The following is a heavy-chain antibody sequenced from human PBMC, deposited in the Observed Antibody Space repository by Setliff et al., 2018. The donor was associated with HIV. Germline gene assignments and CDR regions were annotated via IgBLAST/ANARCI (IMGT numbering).Heavy chain of an antibody. Sequence: ASVKVSCKASGYTFTNYDINWVRQATGQGLEWMGRMNPNSGNTEYAQQFQGRVTMTRNTSISTAYMELSSLRSEDTAIYYCVAAPSSSWFRGLLQHWGQGTLVTVSS. V-gene: IGHV1-8*02. CDR1: GYTFTNYD. CDR2: MNPNSGNT. J-gene: IGHJ1*01. CDR3: VAAPSSSWFRGLLQH. D-gene: IGHD6-13*01.